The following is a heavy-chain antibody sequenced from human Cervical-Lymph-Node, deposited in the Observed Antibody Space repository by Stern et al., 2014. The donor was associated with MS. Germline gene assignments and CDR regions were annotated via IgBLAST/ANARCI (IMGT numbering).Heavy chain of an antibody. Sequence: VQLVQSGAEVKKPGSSVKVSCKASGGTFSSYVISWVRQAPGKGLEWMGGIIPIFGIGNYAQKYQGRVTITADESTSTAYMELSSLRSEDTAVYYCARGSTVVTDYFDYWGQGTLVTVSS. V-gene: IGHV1-69*01. CDR3: ARGSTVVTDYFDY. J-gene: IGHJ4*02. CDR1: GGTFSSYV. CDR2: IIPIFGIG. D-gene: IGHD4-23*01.